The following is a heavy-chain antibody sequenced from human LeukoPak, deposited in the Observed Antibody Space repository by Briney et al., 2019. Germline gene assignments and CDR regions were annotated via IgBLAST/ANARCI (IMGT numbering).Heavy chain of an antibody. CDR2: IYPGDSDT. D-gene: IGHD2-2*01. CDR3: ARGGYCSSTSCSLDI. CDR1: GYSFTSYW. J-gene: IGHJ3*02. Sequence: GESLKISCKGSGYSFTSYWIAWVRQMPGKGLEWMGIIYPGDSDTRYSPSFQGQVTISADKSISTAYLQWSSLKASDTAMYYCARGGYCSSTSCSLDIWGQGTMVTVSS. V-gene: IGHV5-51*01.